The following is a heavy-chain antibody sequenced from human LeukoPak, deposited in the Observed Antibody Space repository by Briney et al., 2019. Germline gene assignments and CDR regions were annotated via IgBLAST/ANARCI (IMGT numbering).Heavy chain of an antibody. J-gene: IGHJ5*02. CDR2: FNPNSGGT. CDR3: ARGIYNWNYDWFDP. V-gene: IGHV1-2*02. D-gene: IGHD1-7*01. CDR1: GYTFTGYY. Sequence: AASVMVSCKASGYTFTGYYMHWVRQAPGQGLEWMGWFNPNSGGTNYAQKFQGRVTMTRDTSISTAYMELSRLRSDDTAVYYCARGIYNWNYDWFDPWGQGTLVTVSS.